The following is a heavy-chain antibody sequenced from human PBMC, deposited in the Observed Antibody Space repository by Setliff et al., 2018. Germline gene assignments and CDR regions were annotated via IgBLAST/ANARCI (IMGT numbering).Heavy chain of an antibody. CDR2: IYIGGSA. Sequence: PSETLSLTCTVSGGSISSYYWGWIRQPAGKGLEWIGHIYIGGSANYNPSLKSRVTMSIDTSKNQFSLKLNSVTAADMAVYYCAREQWLYPPGYYYMDVWAKGTTVTVSS. CDR1: GGSISSYY. D-gene: IGHD6-19*01. J-gene: IGHJ6*03. V-gene: IGHV4-4*07. CDR3: AREQWLYPPGYYYMDV.